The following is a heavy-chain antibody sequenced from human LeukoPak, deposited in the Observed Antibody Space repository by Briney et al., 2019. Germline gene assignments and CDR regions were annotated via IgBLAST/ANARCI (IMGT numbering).Heavy chain of an antibody. Sequence: GGSLRLSCAASGFTFSSYSMNWVRQAPGKGLEWVSYISSSSSTIYYADSVKGRFTISRDNAKNSLYLQMNSLRSDDTAVYYCAGAKTSGLAAAADYWGQGTLVTVSS. J-gene: IGHJ4*02. V-gene: IGHV3-48*01. D-gene: IGHD6-13*01. CDR2: ISSSSSTI. CDR1: GFTFSSYS. CDR3: AGAKTSGLAAAADY.